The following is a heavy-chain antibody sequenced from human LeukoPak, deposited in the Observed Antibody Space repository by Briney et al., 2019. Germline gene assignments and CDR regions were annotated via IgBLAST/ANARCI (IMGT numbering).Heavy chain of an antibody. CDR1: GFTFSSYG. V-gene: IGHV4-34*01. CDR3: AREETYYDFWSGYYSGDYYYYMDV. CDR2: INHSGST. J-gene: IGHJ6*03. Sequence: PGGSLRLSCAASGFTFSSYGMHWIRQPPGKGLEWIGEINHSGSTNYNPSLNSRVTISVDTSKNQFSLKLSSVTAADTAVYYCAREETYYDFWSGYYSGDYYYYMDVWGKGTTVTVSS. D-gene: IGHD3-3*01.